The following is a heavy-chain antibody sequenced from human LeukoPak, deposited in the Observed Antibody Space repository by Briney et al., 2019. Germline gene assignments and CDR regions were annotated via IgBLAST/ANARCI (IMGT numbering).Heavy chain of an antibody. J-gene: IGHJ3*02. Sequence: PGGSLRLSCAASGFTFSSYGMSWVRQAPGKGPEWVSAISGSGGSTYYAESVKGRFTISRDDFKNMLYLQMNSLRAEDTAVYYCAKLESTYSSDAFDIWGQGTMDTVSS. V-gene: IGHV3-23*01. CDR1: GFTFSSYG. D-gene: IGHD6-13*01. CDR2: ISGSGGST. CDR3: AKLESTYSSDAFDI.